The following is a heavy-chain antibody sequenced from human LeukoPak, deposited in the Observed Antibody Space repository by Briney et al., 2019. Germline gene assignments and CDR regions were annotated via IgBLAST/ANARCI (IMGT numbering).Heavy chain of an antibody. V-gene: IGHV1-69*04. J-gene: IGHJ4*02. CDR3: ARDQRDIVVVPAAMGDFDY. Sequence: SVKVSCKASGGTFSSYTISWVRQAPGQGLERMGRIIPILGIANYAQKCQGRVTITADKSTSTAYMELSSLRSEDTAVYYCARDQRDIVVVPAAMGDFDYWGQGTLVTVSS. CDR2: IIPILGIA. D-gene: IGHD2-2*01. CDR1: GGTFSSYT.